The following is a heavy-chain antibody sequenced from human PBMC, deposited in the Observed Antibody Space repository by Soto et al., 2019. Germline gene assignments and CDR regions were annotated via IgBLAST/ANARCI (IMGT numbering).Heavy chain of an antibody. J-gene: IGHJ3*02. D-gene: IGHD2-15*01. CDR2: ISSNGGST. Sequence: GGSLRLSCAASGFTFSSYAMHWVRQAPGKGLEYVSAISSNGGSTYYANSVKGRFTISRDNSKNTLYLQMGSLRAEDMAVYYCARDGSCSGGSCYVDLAFDIWGQGTMVTVS. CDR1: GFTFSSYA. CDR3: ARDGSCSGGSCYVDLAFDI. V-gene: IGHV3-64*01.